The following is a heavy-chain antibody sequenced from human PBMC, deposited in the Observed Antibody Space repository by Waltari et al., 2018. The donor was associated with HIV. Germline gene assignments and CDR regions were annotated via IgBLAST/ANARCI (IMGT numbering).Heavy chain of an antibody. CDR2: MNPTNGNQ. CDR3: ARNSSGKGNRYFYYGLDV. J-gene: IGHJ6*02. Sequence: QVHLVQSGPEVKRPGASVKISCQAFGYTFINFDVNWIRQAAGQGPEWLGWMNPTNGNQAAPNIFGDRGTMTRDGSTDTAYMEMTGLTPEDTAIYYCARNSSGKGNRYFYYGLDVWGQGTPVTV. CDR1: GYTFINFD. V-gene: IGHV1-8*02. D-gene: IGHD3-22*01.